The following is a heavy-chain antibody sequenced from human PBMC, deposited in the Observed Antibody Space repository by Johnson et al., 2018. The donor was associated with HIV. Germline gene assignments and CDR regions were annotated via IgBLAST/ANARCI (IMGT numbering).Heavy chain of an antibody. D-gene: IGHD6-13*01. CDR3: ARSPSWAAAGTNGAFDI. Sequence: VQLVESGGGLVQPGRSLRLSCAASGFTFDDYAMHWVRQAPGKGLEWVSGISCNGGSICYADSVKGRFTISSDNAKNSLYLQMNSLRAEDTAVYYCARSPSWAAAGTNGAFDIWGQGTMVTVSS. J-gene: IGHJ3*02. CDR1: GFTFDDYA. V-gene: IGHV3-9*01. CDR2: ISCNGGSI.